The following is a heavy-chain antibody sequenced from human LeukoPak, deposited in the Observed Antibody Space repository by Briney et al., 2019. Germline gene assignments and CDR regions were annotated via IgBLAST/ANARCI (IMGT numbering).Heavy chain of an antibody. D-gene: IGHD2-8*01. V-gene: IGHV4-30-2*01. CDR3: ARGPVSPKDYYYYYGMDV. J-gene: IGHJ6*02. CDR2: IYHSGST. CDR1: GGSISSGGYS. Sequence: PSETLSLTCAVPGGSISSGGYSWSWNRQPRGKGLEWIGYIYHSGSTYYNPSLKSRVTISVDRSKNQFSLKLSSVTAADTAVYYCARGPVSPKDYYYYYGMDVWGQGTTVTVSS.